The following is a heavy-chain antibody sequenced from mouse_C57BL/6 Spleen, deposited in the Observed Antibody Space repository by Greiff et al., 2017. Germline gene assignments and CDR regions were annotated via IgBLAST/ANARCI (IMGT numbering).Heavy chain of an antibody. CDR2: INYDGSST. CDR1: GFTFSDYY. V-gene: IGHV5-16*01. CDR3: ARDGPPVWYFDV. Sequence: EVKLVESEGGLVQPGSSMKLSCTASGFTFSDYYMAWVRQVPEKGLEWVANINYDGSSTYSLDSLKCRFLISRANAKNILYLQMSSLKSDDTATYYCARDGPPVWYFDVWCTGTTGTVSS. J-gene: IGHJ1*03.